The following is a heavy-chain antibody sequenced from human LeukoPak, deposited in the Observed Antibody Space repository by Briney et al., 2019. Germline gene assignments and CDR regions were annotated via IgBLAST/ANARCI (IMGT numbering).Heavy chain of an antibody. D-gene: IGHD6-13*01. CDR3: ARDSSWYGGNDY. V-gene: IGHV3-30*03. J-gene: IGHJ4*02. Sequence: GGSLRLSCAASGFTFSSYGMHWVRQAPGKGLEWVAVISYDGSNKYYADSVKGRFTISRDNSKNTLYLQMNSLRAEDTAVYYCARDSSWYGGNDYWGQGTLVTVSS. CDR2: ISYDGSNK. CDR1: GFTFSSYG.